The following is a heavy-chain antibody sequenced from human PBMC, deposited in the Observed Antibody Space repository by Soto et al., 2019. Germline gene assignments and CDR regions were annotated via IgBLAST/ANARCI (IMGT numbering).Heavy chain of an antibody. CDR1: GFTFTNYW. CDR2: INGDGSTT. Sequence: EQLVESGGGLVEPGGSLRLSCAASGFTFTNYWMHWVRQAPGKGLVWVSRINGDGSTTDYADSVKGRFTISRDNARNTVFLQMNSLRAEDTAVYYCVRLLDRDYWGQGTLVTVSS. CDR3: VRLLDRDY. J-gene: IGHJ4*02. D-gene: IGHD3-10*01. V-gene: IGHV3-74*01.